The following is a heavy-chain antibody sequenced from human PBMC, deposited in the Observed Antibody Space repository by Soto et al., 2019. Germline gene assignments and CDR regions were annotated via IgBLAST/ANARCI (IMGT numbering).Heavy chain of an antibody. CDR3: VIDRRVEPWFSY. D-gene: IGHD6-13*01. J-gene: IGHJ4*02. CDR2: INKDGSGK. V-gene: IGHV3-7*03. CDR1: GFTFSSGYTFSSFW. Sequence: VQLVESGGGSVQPGGSLRLSCAASGFTFSSGYTFSSFWMSWVRQPPGKGLEWVANINKDGSGKYYMDSVKGRFTISRDNAKNSLYLQMDSLRADTAIYYCVIDRRVEPWFSYWGQGTLVTAPS.